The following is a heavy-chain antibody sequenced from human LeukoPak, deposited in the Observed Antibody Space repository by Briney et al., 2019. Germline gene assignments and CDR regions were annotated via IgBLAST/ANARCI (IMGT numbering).Heavy chain of an antibody. J-gene: IGHJ4*02. Sequence: ASVKVSCKTSGYTFTSYDINWVRQATGEGLEWVGWMNPNSGKTGYAQKFLDRVSMTRNAAISTAYMELSSLRSEDTAVYYCARGAWFGSDYTALYYFDYWGQGTLVTVSS. CDR3: ARGAWFGSDYTALYYFDY. CDR2: MNPNSGKT. V-gene: IGHV1-8*01. D-gene: IGHD3-16*01. CDR1: GYTFTSYD.